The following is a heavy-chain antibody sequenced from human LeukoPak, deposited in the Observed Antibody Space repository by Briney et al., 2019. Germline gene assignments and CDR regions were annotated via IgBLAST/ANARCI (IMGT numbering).Heavy chain of an antibody. CDR1: GYTLTVFY. D-gene: IGHD5-24*01. Sequence: ASVTTSCKVSGYTLTVFYMHWVKHAPGNGLEWMGLVDPEDGETIYAEKIQSRVTITEDTSTDKAYMELSSLRSEDTAVYYCATFYNCGYWGQGTLVTVS. J-gene: IGHJ4*02. CDR2: VDPEDGET. CDR3: ATFYNCGY. V-gene: IGHV1-69-2*01.